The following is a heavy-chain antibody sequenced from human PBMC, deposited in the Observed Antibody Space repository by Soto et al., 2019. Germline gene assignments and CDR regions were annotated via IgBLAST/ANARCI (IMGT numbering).Heavy chain of an antibody. D-gene: IGHD2-15*01. CDR2: IFHSGNA. CDR3: ARAHAPTLPFDY. J-gene: IGHJ4*01. V-gene: IGHV4-59*01. Sequence: PSETLSLTCTVSGGSMRNVYWSWIRQPPGKRLEWIGFIFHSGNAKYNPSLKSRVTISIDTSKSQLSLSLDSVTAADTAVYFCARAHAPTLPFDYWGLGTLVTVSS. CDR1: GGSMRNVY.